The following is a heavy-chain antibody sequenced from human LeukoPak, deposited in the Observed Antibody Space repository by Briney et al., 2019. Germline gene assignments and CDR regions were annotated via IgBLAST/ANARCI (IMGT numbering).Heavy chain of an antibody. CDR2: IYYSGTT. V-gene: IGHV4-30-4*01. Sequence: SETLSLTCAVYGGSFSGYYWSWIRQPPGKGLEWIGYIYYSGTTYYNPSLKSRVTISVDTSKNQFSLKLSSVTAADTAVYYCARVRWEGSSGPFDYWGQGTLVTVSS. D-gene: IGHD3-22*01. CDR1: GGSFSGYY. CDR3: ARVRWEGSSGPFDY. J-gene: IGHJ4*02.